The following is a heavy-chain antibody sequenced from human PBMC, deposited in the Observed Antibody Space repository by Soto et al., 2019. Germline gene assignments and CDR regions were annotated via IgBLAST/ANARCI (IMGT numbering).Heavy chain of an antibody. CDR2: MSYIGTS. V-gene: IGHV4-39*01. CDR1: GGSISNSDYY. CDR3: AAPLDDYGVNSFV. J-gene: IGHJ4*02. Sequence: SETLSLTCTVSGGSISNSDYYWGWIRQPPGKGLEWIGSMSYIGTSYSNPSLKSRLTISVDAPKNQFSLRLRSVTAADTAVYYCAAPLDDYGVNSFVWGRGILVTVSS. D-gene: IGHD4-17*01.